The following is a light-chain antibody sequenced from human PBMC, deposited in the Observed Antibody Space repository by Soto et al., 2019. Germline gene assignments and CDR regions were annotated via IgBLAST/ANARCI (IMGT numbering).Light chain of an antibody. CDR1: QTVSDY. J-gene: IGKJ5*01. CDR3: HQSYSFPPT. Sequence: IQMTQSPSSLSASVGDRVTITCRASQTVSDYLHWYQQKPGKAPKLLMYGGSTLYSGAPSRFSGSGSGTDFTLTIDSLQPEDFATYYCHQSYSFPPTFGQGTRLDIK. V-gene: IGKV1-39*01. CDR2: GGS.